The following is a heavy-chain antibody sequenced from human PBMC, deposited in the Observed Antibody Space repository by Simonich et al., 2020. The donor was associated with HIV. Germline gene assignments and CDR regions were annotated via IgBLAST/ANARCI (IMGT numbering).Heavy chain of an antibody. J-gene: IGHJ3*01. V-gene: IGHV4-34*02. Sequence: QVQLQQWGAGLLKPSETLSLPCGVYGGSFSGYYLSWIRQPPGKGLEWIGEINHSGSTNYNPSLKSRVTISVDTSKNQFSLKLNSVTAADTAVYYCARHFWVGESWGAFDFWGQGTMVTVSS. CDR3: ARHFWVGESWGAFDF. CDR2: INHSGST. CDR1: GGSFSGYY. D-gene: IGHD3-10*01.